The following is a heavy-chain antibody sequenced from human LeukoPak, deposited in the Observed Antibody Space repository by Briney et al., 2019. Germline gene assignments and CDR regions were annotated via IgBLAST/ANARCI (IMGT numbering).Heavy chain of an antibody. CDR2: IYHSGST. J-gene: IGHJ4*02. CDR3: ARDSTWGFPKYY. CDR1: GYSISSGYY. Sequence: PSETLSLTCTVSGYSISSGYYWGWIRQPPGKGLEWIGSIYHSGSTYYNPSLKSRVTISVDTSKNQFSLKLRSVTATDTAVHYCARDSTWGFPKYYWGQGTLVSVSS. D-gene: IGHD3-16*01. V-gene: IGHV4-38-2*02.